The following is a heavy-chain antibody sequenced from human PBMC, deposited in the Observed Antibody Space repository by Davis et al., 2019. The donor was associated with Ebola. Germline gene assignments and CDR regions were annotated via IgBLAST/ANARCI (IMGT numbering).Heavy chain of an antibody. D-gene: IGHD4-11*01. J-gene: IGHJ4*02. CDR2: ISAYNGNT. CDR3: ARDNSNYDYFDY. Sequence: ASVKVSCKASGGTFSSYGISWVRQAPGQGLEWMGRISAYNGNTNYAQKLQGRVTMTTDTSTSTAYMELRSLRSDDTAVYYCARDNSNYDYFDYWGQGTLVTVSS. V-gene: IGHV1-18*01. CDR1: GGTFSSYG.